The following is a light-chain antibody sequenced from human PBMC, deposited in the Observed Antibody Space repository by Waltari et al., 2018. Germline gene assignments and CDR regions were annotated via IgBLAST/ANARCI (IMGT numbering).Light chain of an antibody. CDR3: CSYVGDDTFV. Sequence: QSALTQPASVSGSPGQSITISCTGASSDVCNYNLVPWYQQHPSKAPKLIIYEDSKRPSGVSNRFSGSKSGNAASLAISGLQDEDEADYCGCSYVGDDTFVFGTGTKVTVL. CDR2: EDS. CDR1: SSDVCNYNL. J-gene: IGLJ1*01. V-gene: IGLV2-23*01.